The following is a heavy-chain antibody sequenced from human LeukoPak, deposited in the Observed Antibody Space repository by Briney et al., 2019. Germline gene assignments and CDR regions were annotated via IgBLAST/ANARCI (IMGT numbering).Heavy chain of an antibody. V-gene: IGHV3-23*01. CDR2: VVGAGTTT. CDR1: GFTFSDFF. D-gene: IGHD6-19*01. CDR3: AKARLSTGWAYNDY. Sequence: PGGSLSLSCAASGFTFSDFFMDWVRLTPGKGLEWVSAVVGAGTTTFYADSVKGRFTISRDNSKNTVYLQINSLRAGDTAVYYCAKARLSTGWAYNDYWGQGTLVTVSS. J-gene: IGHJ4*02.